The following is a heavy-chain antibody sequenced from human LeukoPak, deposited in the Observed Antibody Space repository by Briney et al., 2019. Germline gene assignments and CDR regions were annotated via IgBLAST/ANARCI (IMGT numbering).Heavy chain of an antibody. CDR1: GFTFKKYD. D-gene: IGHD5-18*01. J-gene: IGHJ4*02. Sequence: PGGTLRLSCAASGFTFKKYDVTWVRQAPGKGLEWVSGIRASGGATYYADSVKGRFNISRDNSENTLYLLMNSLRAEDTAVYYCARTGGYSYAFDYWGQGTLATVSS. CDR3: ARTGGYSYAFDY. V-gene: IGHV3-23*01. CDR2: IRASGGAT.